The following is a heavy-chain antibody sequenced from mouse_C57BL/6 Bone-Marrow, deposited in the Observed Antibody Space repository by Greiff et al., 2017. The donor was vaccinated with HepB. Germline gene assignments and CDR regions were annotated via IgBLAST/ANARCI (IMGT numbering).Heavy chain of an antibody. CDR1: GFSLTSYG. J-gene: IGHJ4*01. Sequence: VKLQESGPGLVQPSQSLSITCTVSGFSLTSYGVHWVRQSPGKGLEWLGVIWSGGSTDYNAAFISRLSISKDNSKSQVFFKMNSLQADDTAIYYCARKEGYYGSTDAMDYWGQGTSVTVSS. CDR3: ARKEGYYGSTDAMDY. CDR2: IWSGGST. D-gene: IGHD1-1*01. V-gene: IGHV2-2*01.